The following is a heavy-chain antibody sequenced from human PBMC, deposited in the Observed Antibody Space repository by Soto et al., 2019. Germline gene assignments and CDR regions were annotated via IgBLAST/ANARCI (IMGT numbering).Heavy chain of an antibody. V-gene: IGHV1-46*03. D-gene: IGHD3-10*01. J-gene: IGHJ4*02. CDR3: AREGPYYDGSGHYHFAY. CDR2: INPSGGST. CDR1: GYTFTIYG. Sequence: ASVKVSCKASGYTFTIYGISWVLQAPGQGLEWMGIINPSGGSTSYAQKFQGRVTMTRDTSTSTVYMELSSLRSEDTAVYYCAREGPYYDGSGHYHFAYWAQRTPVPVSS.